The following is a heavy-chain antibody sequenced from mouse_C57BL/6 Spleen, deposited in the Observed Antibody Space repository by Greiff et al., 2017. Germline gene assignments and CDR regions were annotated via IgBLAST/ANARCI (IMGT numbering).Heavy chain of an antibody. CDR3: TKGIYYDDEVAY. CDR2: IDPETGGT. D-gene: IGHD2-4*01. Sequence: VQLQESGAELVRPGASVTLSCKASGYTFTDYEMPWVKQTPVHGLEWIGAIDPETGGTAYNQKFKGKAILTADKSSSTAYMELRSLTSEDSAVYYCTKGIYYDDEVAYWGQGTLVTVSA. V-gene: IGHV1-15*01. J-gene: IGHJ3*01. CDR1: GYTFTDYE.